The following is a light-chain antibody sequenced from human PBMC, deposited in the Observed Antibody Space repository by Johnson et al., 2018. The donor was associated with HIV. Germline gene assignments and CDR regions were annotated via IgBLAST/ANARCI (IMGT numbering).Light chain of an antibody. V-gene: IGLV1-51*02. CDR1: SSNIGNNY. J-gene: IGLJ1*01. CDR2: ENN. CDR3: GTWDTSLGTEF. Sequence: QSVLTQPPSVSAAPGQKVTISCSGSSSNIGNNYVSWYQQLPGTAPKLLIYENNKRPSGIPDRFSGSKSGTSATLDITGLQPGDEADYYCGTWDTSLGTEFFGTGTKVTVL.